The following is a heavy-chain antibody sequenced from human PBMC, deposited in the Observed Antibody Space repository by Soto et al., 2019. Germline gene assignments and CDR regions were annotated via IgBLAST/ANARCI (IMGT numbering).Heavy chain of an antibody. J-gene: IGHJ6*02. D-gene: IGHD1-26*01. CDR2: ISYDSTKT. Sequence: GGSLRLSCAASGFTFNSYGMHWVRQGPGNGLEWVAFISYDSTKTYYADSVKGRFTISRDNSNSALYVQMNSLTGEDTAVYYCARTRSAWSDFHYYSLDVWGQRTTVTVSS. V-gene: IGHV3-30*03. CDR1: GFTFNSYG. CDR3: ARTRSAWSDFHYYSLDV.